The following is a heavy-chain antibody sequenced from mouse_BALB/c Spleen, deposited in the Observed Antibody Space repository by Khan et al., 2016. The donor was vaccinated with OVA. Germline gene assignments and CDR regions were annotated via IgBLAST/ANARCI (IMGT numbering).Heavy chain of an antibody. V-gene: IGHV5-6*01. J-gene: IGHJ3*01. CDR3: ARLAYYYDSEGFAY. Sequence: EVKLVESGGDLVEPGGSLKLSCAASGFTFSTYGMSWVRQTPDKRLEWVATISTGGHYTYYPDSVRGRFTISRENAKNTRYLQMTSLKSEDTAMFYCARLAYYYDSEGFAYWGQGTLVTVSA. D-gene: IGHD1-1*01. CDR2: ISTGGHYT. CDR1: GFTFSTYG.